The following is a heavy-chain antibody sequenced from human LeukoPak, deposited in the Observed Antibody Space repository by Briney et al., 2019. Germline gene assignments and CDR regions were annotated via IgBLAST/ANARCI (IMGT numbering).Heavy chain of an antibody. Sequence: GGALRLACAASGFTFTTYAMSWVRQAPGKGLEWVSAISGSGDSTYYADSVKGQFTISRDNSQNTFYLQVNSLRAEDTAVYYCSKAHYIHFLDYWGQGTLVNGSS. D-gene: IGHD2/OR15-2a*01. CDR3: SKAHYIHFLDY. V-gene: IGHV3-23*01. J-gene: IGHJ4*02. CDR2: ISGSGDST. CDR1: GFTFTTYA.